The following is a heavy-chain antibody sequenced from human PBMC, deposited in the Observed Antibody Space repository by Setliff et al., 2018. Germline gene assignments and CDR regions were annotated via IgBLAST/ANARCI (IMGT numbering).Heavy chain of an antibody. V-gene: IGHV4-59*12. Sequence: KPSETLSLTCSVSGASITSYYWSWIRQPPGKGLEWIGFIHYSGSTNYNPSLKSRVTISLDTSKNQSSLKLSSVTAADTAVYYCARELVATWRGYSSSSPRYYFDNWGQGTLVTVSS. CDR3: ARELVATWRGYSSSSPRYYFDN. J-gene: IGHJ4*02. D-gene: IGHD6-6*01. CDR1: GASITSYY. CDR2: IHYSGST.